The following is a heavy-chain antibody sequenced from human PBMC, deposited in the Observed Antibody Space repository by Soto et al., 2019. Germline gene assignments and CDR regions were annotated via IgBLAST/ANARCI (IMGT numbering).Heavy chain of an antibody. Sequence: PGGSLRLSCAASGFTFSSYGMHWVRQAPGKGLEWVAVISYDGSNKYYADSVKGRFTISRDNSKNTLYLQMNSLRAEDTAVYYCAKDRYRGVIISSSYYYYMDVWGKGTTVTVSS. CDR2: ISYDGSNK. CDR3: AKDRYRGVIISSSYYYYMDV. V-gene: IGHV3-30*18. CDR1: GFTFSSYG. D-gene: IGHD3-10*01. J-gene: IGHJ6*03.